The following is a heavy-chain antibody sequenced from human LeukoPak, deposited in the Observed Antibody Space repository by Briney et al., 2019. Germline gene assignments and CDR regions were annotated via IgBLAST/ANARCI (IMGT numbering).Heavy chain of an antibody. J-gene: IGHJ3*02. CDR2: IYYSGST. Sequence: SETLSLTCTVSGGSISSSSYYWGWIRQPPGKGLEGIGSIYYSGSTYYNPSLKSRVTISVDTSKNQFSLKLSSVTAADTAVYYCARGYCTNGVCYRYDAFDIWGQGTMVTVSS. V-gene: IGHV4-39*07. CDR1: GGSISSSSYY. D-gene: IGHD2-8*01. CDR3: ARGYCTNGVCYRYDAFDI.